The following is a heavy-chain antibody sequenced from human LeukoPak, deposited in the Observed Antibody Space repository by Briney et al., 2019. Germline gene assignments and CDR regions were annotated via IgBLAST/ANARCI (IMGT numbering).Heavy chain of an antibody. CDR1: GGTFSSYT. D-gene: IGHD5-24*01. J-gene: IGHJ6*03. CDR3: PRGLAVEMATMNYYYYMDV. Sequence: SVKVSCKASGGTFSSYTISWVRQAPGQGLEWMGRIIPILGIANYAQKFQGRVTITPDKSTSTAYMELSSLRSEDTAVYYCPRGLAVEMATMNYYYYMDVWGKGTTVTVSS. V-gene: IGHV1-69*02. CDR2: IIPILGIA.